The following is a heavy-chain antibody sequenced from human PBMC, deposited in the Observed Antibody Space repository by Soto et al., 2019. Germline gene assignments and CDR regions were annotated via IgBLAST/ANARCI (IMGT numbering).Heavy chain of an antibody. CDR1: GYTFTSYD. D-gene: IGHD6-13*01. CDR2: MNPNSGNT. V-gene: IGHV1-8*01. Sequence: ASVKVSFKASGYTFTSYDINWLRQATGQGLEWMGWMNPNSGNTGYAQKFQGRVTMTRNTSISTAYMELSSLRSEDTAVYYCARGFSSSWYIGKDYYGMDVWGQGTTVTVSS. CDR3: ARGFSSSWYIGKDYYGMDV. J-gene: IGHJ6*02.